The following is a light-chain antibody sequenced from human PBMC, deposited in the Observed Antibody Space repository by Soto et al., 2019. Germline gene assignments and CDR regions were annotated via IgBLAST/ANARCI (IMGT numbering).Light chain of an antibody. CDR2: EVF. CDR1: NSDVGAYNY. J-gene: IGLJ1*01. CDR3: TSYTTTNTLYV. Sequence: QSALTQPDSVSGSPGQSITIRCTGTNSDVGAYNYVSWYQHHPGKAPKLMIYEVFTRSSGVSSRFSGSKSGSTASLTISGLQAEDEADYYCTSYTTTNTLYVFGTGTKVTVL. V-gene: IGLV2-14*01.